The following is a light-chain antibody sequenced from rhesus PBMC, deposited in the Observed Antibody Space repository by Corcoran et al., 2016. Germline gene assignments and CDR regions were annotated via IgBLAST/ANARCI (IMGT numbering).Light chain of an antibody. CDR1: QSLVYSDGKTY. J-gene: IGKJ4*01. V-gene: IGKV2S8*01. Sequence: DVVMTQSPLSLPVTPGQPASISCRASQSLVYSDGKTYLNWLQQKPGQPPRSLIYQGSNRDSGVPGRFSGRGAGTDFTLKLSRVEAGDIGVFYCVPGTNVPTFGGGAKVEIK. CDR2: QGS. CDR3: VPGTNVPT.